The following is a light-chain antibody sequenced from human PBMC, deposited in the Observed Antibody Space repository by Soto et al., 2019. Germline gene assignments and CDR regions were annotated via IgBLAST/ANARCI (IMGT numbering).Light chain of an antibody. Sequence: QLVLTQSPSASASLGASVKLTCTLSSGHSSYAIAWHQQQPEKGPRYLMKVNSDGSHSKGDGIPDRFSGSTSGAERYLTISSLQSEDEADYYCQTWGTGTVFSGGTKLTVL. CDR2: VNSDGSH. CDR3: QTWGTGTV. J-gene: IGLJ2*01. V-gene: IGLV4-69*01. CDR1: SGHSSYA.